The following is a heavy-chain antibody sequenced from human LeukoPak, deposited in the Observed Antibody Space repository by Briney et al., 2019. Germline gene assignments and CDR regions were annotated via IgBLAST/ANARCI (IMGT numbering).Heavy chain of an antibody. Sequence: GGSLRLSCAASGFTFSSYGMHWVRQAPGKWLEWVAVISYDGSNKYYADSVKGRFTISRDNSKNTLYLQMNSLRAEHTAVYYCAKFSWGGEFDYWGQGTLVTVSS. D-gene: IGHD3-16*01. CDR1: GFTFSSYG. CDR2: ISYDGSNK. J-gene: IGHJ4*02. CDR3: AKFSWGGEFDY. V-gene: IGHV3-33*06.